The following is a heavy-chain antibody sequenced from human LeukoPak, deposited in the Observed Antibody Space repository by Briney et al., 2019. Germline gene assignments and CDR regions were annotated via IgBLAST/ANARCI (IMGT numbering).Heavy chain of an antibody. D-gene: IGHD5-12*01. CDR2: IYYSGST. CDR3: ARHEDGGYLRYYFVY. J-gene: IGHJ4*02. Sequence: PSETLSLTCTVSGGSISSYYWSWIRQPTGKGLEWIGYIYYSGSTNYNPSLKSRVTISVDTSKNQFSLKLSSVTAADTAVYYCARHEDGGYLRYYFVYWGQGTLVTVSS. V-gene: IGHV4-59*08. CDR1: GGSISSYY.